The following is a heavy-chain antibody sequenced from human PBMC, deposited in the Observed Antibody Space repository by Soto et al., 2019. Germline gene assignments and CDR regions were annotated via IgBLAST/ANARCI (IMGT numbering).Heavy chain of an antibody. CDR2: INRDGTEK. J-gene: IGHJ3*02. CDR3: VRDRTEYGSYGSSYCYAFDI. D-gene: IGHD6-6*01. CDR1: GFTFNAYW. Sequence: EVQLVESGGGLVQPGGSLRLSCAASGFTFNAYWMTWVRQAPGKGLEWVANINRDGTEKNYVDSVKGRFTVSRDNAKNSLHLHMYSLRAEDTAVYYCVRDRTEYGSYGSSYCYAFDIWGQGTKVTVSS. V-gene: IGHV3-7*05.